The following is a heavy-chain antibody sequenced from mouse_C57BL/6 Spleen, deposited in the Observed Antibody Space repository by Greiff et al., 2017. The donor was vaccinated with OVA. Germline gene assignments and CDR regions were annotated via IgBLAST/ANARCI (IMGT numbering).Heavy chain of an antibody. CDR3: ARYYYYAMDY. Sequence: VKLVESGAELARPGASVKMSCKASGYTFTSYTMHWVKQRPGQGLEWIGYINPSSGYTKYNQKFKDKATLTADKSSSTAYMQLSSLTSEYSAVYYCARYYYYAMDYWGQGTSVTVSS. CDR1: GYTFTSYT. V-gene: IGHV1-4*01. CDR2: INPSSGYT. J-gene: IGHJ4*01.